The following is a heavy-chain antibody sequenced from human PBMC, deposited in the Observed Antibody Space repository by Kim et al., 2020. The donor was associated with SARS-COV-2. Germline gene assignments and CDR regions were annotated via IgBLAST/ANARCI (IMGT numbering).Heavy chain of an antibody. J-gene: IGHJ4*02. CDR3: ARRLPNIAAAASFDY. V-gene: IGHV4-39*01. Sequence: SETLSLTCTVSGGSISSSSYYWGWIRQPPGKGLEWIGSIYYSGSTYYNPSLKSRVTISVDTSKNQFSLKLSSVTAADTAVYYCARRLPNIAAAASFDYWGQGTLVTVSS. CDR1: GGSISSSSYY. CDR2: IYYSGST. D-gene: IGHD6-13*01.